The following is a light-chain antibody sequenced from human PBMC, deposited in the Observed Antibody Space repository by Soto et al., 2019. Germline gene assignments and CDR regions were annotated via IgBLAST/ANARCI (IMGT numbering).Light chain of an antibody. Sequence: EIVLTQSPGTLSLFPGERDTLSCRASQSVDTYLAWYQQKPGQPPRLLIYDVSKRAPGIPARFSCSGSGTDFTLTISSLEPEDFAVYYCQQNSNWQGSFGRGTKVDIK. V-gene: IGKV3D-11*02. CDR2: DVS. CDR1: QSVDTY. CDR3: QQNSNWQGS. J-gene: IGKJ1*01.